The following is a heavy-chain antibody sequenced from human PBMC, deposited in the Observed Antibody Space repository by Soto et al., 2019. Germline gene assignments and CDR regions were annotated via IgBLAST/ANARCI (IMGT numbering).Heavy chain of an antibody. V-gene: IGHV1-18*01. Sequence: GASVKVSCKASGYTFTSYGISWVRQAPGQGLEWMGWISAYNGNTNYAQKLQGRVTMTTDTSTSTAYMELRSLRSDDTAVYYCARWCDYCSSTSCYTCDYWGQGTLVTVSS. J-gene: IGHJ4*02. D-gene: IGHD2-2*02. CDR1: GYTFTSYG. CDR2: ISAYNGNT. CDR3: ARWCDYCSSTSCYTCDY.